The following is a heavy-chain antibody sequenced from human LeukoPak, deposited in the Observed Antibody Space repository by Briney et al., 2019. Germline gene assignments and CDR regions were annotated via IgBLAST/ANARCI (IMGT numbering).Heavy chain of an antibody. CDR2: IYISGSI. Sequence: SETLSLTCTVSGDSISSDSYYWSWIRQPAGKGLEWIGRIYISGSINHNPSLKSRVTISVDTSKNQFSLKLGSVTAADTAVYYCARDRGAPFDYWGQGTVVTVSS. CDR3: ARDRGAPFDY. V-gene: IGHV4-61*02. D-gene: IGHD3-10*01. J-gene: IGHJ4*02. CDR1: GDSISSDSYY.